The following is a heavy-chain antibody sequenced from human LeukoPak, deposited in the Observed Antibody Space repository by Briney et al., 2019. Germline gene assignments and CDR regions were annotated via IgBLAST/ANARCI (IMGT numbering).Heavy chain of an antibody. D-gene: IGHD6-25*01. CDR3: LTSR. J-gene: IGHJ4*02. Sequence: AGVSLRLSCAASGFIFSKVYMSWVRQAPGKGLQWVGRIKSETDGGTADYAVPVTGRFTISRDDSKNTVYLQMNSLKIEDTGVYYCLTSRWGQGTLVTVSS. V-gene: IGHV3-15*01. CDR2: IKSETDGGTA. CDR1: GFIFSKVY.